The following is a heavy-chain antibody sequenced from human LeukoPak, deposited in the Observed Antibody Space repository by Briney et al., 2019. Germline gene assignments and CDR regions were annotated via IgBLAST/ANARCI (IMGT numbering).Heavy chain of an antibody. D-gene: IGHD3-22*01. V-gene: IGHV4-39*06. CDR3: ARSNSDYYDRSGYYQFDY. Sequence: SETLSLTCTVSGGSISSSNYYWGWIRQPPGKGLEWIGTIYYSGSTYYNPSLKSRVTISVDTSKNQFPLKLSSVTAADTAVYYCARSNSDYYDRSGYYQFDYWGQGTLVTVSS. CDR1: GGSISSSNYY. J-gene: IGHJ4*02. CDR2: IYYSGST.